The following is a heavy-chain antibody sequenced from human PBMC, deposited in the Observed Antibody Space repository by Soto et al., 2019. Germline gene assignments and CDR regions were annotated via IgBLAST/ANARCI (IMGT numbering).Heavy chain of an antibody. V-gene: IGHV1-69*06. CDR1: GGTFSSYG. CDR2: IIPIFGTP. CDR3: ATIAGRPENYYYGMDV. Sequence: RASVKVSCKASGGTFSSYGVSWVRQAPGQGLEWMGGIIPIFGTPDYAQKFQGRVIITADISTSTAYMDMSSLRSEDTAVYYCATIAGRPENYYYGMDVWGQGTTVTVSS. D-gene: IGHD6-6*01. J-gene: IGHJ6*02.